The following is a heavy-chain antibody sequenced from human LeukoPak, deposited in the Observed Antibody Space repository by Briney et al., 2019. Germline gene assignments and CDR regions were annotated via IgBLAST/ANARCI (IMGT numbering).Heavy chain of an antibody. CDR2: IGGGDT. CDR3: AKDWIPYNRVFDCFDF. D-gene: IGHD1-1*01. Sequence: GGSLRLSCAGSGFTFSIHAMSWVRQAPGKGLEWVSTIGGGDTYYADSVRGRFTISRDDSQSTVHLQMNSLRAEDTAVYYCAKDWIPYNRVFDCFDFWGQGTLVTVSS. CDR1: GFTFSIHA. J-gene: IGHJ4*02. V-gene: IGHV3-23*01.